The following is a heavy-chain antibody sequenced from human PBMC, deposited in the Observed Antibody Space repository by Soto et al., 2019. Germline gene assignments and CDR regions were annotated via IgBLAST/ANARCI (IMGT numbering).Heavy chain of an antibody. J-gene: IGHJ6*02. CDR3: AKDEKINYDFWSGYYSNGMDV. Sequence: GGSLRLSCAASGFTFSSYGMHWVRQAPGKGLEWVAVISYDGSNKYYADSVKGRFTISRDNSKNTLYLQMNSLRAEDTAVYYCAKDEKINYDFWSGYYSNGMDVWGQGTTVTVSS. CDR2: ISYDGSNK. V-gene: IGHV3-30*18. D-gene: IGHD3-3*01. CDR1: GFTFSSYG.